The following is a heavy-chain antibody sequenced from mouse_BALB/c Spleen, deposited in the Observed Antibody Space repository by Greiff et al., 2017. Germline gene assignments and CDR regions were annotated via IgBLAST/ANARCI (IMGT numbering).Heavy chain of an antibody. D-gene: IGHD3-2*01. CDR3: AILDSSGYDFDY. CDR2: ISSGSSTI. V-gene: IGHV5-17*02. Sequence: EVQLVESGGGLVQPGGSRKLSCAASGFTFSSFGMHWVRQAPEKGLEWVAYISSGSSTIYYADTVKGRFTISRDNPKNTLFLQMTSLRSEDTAMYYCAILDSSGYDFDYWGQGTTLTVSS. CDR1: GFTFSSFG. J-gene: IGHJ2*01.